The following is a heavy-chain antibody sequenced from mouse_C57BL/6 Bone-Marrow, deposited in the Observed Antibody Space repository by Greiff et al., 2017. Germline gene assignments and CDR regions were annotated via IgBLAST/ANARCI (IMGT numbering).Heavy chain of an antibody. Sequence: QVQLKQSGPGLVAPSQSLSITCTVSGFSLTSYGVSWVRQPPGKGLEWLGVIWGDGGTNYHSALISSLGISKENSKSQVFLTLNSLHTDDTATYYCANLPYYGSSSWFAYWGQGTLVTVSA. CDR3: ANLPYYGSSSWFAY. V-gene: IGHV2-3*01. J-gene: IGHJ3*01. CDR2: IWGDGGT. D-gene: IGHD1-1*01. CDR1: GFSLTSYG.